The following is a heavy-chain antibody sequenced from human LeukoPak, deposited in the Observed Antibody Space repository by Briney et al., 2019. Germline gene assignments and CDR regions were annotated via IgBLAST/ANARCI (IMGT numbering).Heavy chain of an antibody. V-gene: IGHV4-61*02. J-gene: IGHJ5*02. CDR3: ARERGSGGIFLRSFDP. CDR1: GDSISSGSYD. CDR2: SYTSGST. Sequence: PSQTLSHTCTVSGDSISSGSYDWSWIRQPAGKGLEWIGRSYTSGSTNYNPYRKSRVTITVDTSKNQFSLNLSSVTAADTALDSCARERGSGGIFLRSFDPWGQGTLVTVSS. D-gene: IGHD2-15*01.